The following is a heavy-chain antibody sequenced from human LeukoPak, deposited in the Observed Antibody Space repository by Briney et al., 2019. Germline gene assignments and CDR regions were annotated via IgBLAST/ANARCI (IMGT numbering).Heavy chain of an antibody. J-gene: IGHJ4*02. CDR3: ARISTIFGVVTPYFDY. CDR1: GGSLSSYY. D-gene: IGHD3-3*01. V-gene: IGHV4-59*01. CDR2: IYYSGST. Sequence: PSETLSLTCTVYGGSLSSYYWSWIRQPPGKGLEWIWYIYYSGSTNYNPSLKSRVTISVDTSKNQFSLKLSSVTAADTAVYYCARISTIFGVVTPYFDYWGQGTLVTVSS.